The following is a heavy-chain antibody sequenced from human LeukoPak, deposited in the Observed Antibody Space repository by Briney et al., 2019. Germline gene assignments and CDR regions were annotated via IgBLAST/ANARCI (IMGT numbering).Heavy chain of an antibody. CDR3: ARGLDIFEGQPSVYSSSWQGWFDP. V-gene: IGHV1-8*01. CDR2: MNPNTGHT. J-gene: IGHJ5*02. Sequence: ASVKVSCKTSGYTFTNNDITWVRQATGQGLEWMGWMNPNTGHTGSAQKFQGRLTMTTDTSISTAYMELSSLRSEDTAVYFCARGLDIFEGQPSVYSSSWQGWFDPWGQGTLVTVSS. CDR1: GYTFTNND. D-gene: IGHD6-13*01.